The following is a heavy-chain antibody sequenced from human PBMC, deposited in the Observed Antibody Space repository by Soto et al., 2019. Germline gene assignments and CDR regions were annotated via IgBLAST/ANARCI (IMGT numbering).Heavy chain of an antibody. V-gene: IGHV1-2*04. CDR2: INPNSGGT. Sequence: ASVKVSCKASGYTFTGYYMHWVRQAPGQGLEWMGWINPNSGGTNYARKFQGWVTMTRDTSISTAYMELSRLRSDDTAVYYCARVRNAPSVDDAFDIWGQGTMVTVSS. J-gene: IGHJ3*02. D-gene: IGHD1-1*01. CDR1: GYTFTGYY. CDR3: ARVRNAPSVDDAFDI.